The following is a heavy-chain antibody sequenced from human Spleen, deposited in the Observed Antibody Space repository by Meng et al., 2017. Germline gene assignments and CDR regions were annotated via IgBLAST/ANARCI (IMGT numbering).Heavy chain of an antibody. Sequence: ASVKVSCKASGGTFSSYAISWVRQAPGQGLEWMGWISAYNGNTNSAQKFQGRVTLTTDTSTNTAYMELTSLRFDDTAVYYCARDTGAGIVYYCDHWGQGSLVTVSS. CDR1: GGTFSSYA. CDR3: ARDTGAGIVYYCDH. CDR2: ISAYNGNT. J-gene: IGHJ4*02. D-gene: IGHD6-19*01. V-gene: IGHV1-18*01.